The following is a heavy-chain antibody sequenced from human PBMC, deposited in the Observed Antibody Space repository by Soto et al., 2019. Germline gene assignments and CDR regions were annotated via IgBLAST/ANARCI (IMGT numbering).Heavy chain of an antibody. CDR2: ISVSGGST. J-gene: IGHJ6*02. Sequence: GGSLRLSCAASGFTFSSYAMSWVRQAPGKGLEWVSAISVSGGSTYYADSVKGRFTISRDNSKNTLYLQMNSLRAEDTAVYYCAKHIAARREYYYYGMDVWGQGTTVTVSS. CDR3: AKHIAARREYYYYGMDV. CDR1: GFTFSSYA. D-gene: IGHD6-25*01. V-gene: IGHV3-23*01.